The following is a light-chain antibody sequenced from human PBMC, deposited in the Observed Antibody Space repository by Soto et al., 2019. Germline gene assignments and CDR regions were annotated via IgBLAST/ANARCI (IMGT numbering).Light chain of an antibody. CDR1: SSDVGGYNS. CDR3: SSYAASSNYV. V-gene: IGLV2-8*01. J-gene: IGLJ1*01. CDR2: EVS. Sequence: QSVLTQPPSASGSPGQSVAISCTGTSSDVGGYNSVSWYQQHPGKAPKLMIYEVSKRPSGVPDRFSGSKSGNTASLTVSGLQAEDEADYYCSSYAASSNYVFGTRTKVTVL.